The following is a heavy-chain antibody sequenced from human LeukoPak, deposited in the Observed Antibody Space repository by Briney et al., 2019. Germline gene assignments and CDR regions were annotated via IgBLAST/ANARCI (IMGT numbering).Heavy chain of an antibody. V-gene: IGHV3-21*01. Sequence: GGSLRLSCAASGFTFSSYSMNWVRQAPGKGLEWISSISSSSSYIYYADSVKGRFTISRDNAKNSLYLQMNSLRAEDTAVYYCARDGDYYDSRGDAFDIWGQGAMVTVAS. CDR1: GFTFSSYS. J-gene: IGHJ3*02. CDR2: ISSSSSYI. CDR3: ARDGDYYDSRGDAFDI. D-gene: IGHD3-22*01.